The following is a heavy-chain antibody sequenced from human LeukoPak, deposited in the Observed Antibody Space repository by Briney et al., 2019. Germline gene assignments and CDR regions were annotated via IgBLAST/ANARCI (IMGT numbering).Heavy chain of an antibody. CDR3: ARDGQLELYYMDV. CDR1: GFTFSSYA. D-gene: IGHD1-7*01. J-gene: IGHJ6*03. Sequence: PGGSLRLSCAASGFTFSSYAMSWVRQAPGKGLEWVSAISGSGGSTYYADSVKGRFTISRDNSKNTLYLQMNSLRAEDTAVYYCARDGQLELYYMDVWGKGTTVTVSS. V-gene: IGHV3-23*01. CDR2: ISGSGGST.